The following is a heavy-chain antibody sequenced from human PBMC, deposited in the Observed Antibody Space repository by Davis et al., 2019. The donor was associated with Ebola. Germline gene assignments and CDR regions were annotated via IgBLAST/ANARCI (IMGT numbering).Heavy chain of an antibody. Sequence: PGGSLRLSCAASGFTFSSYDMHWVRQATGKGLEWVSAIGTAGDTYYPGSVKGRFTISRENAKNSLYLQMNSLRAGDTAVYYCARERGYSSSWYALDVWGKGTTVTVSS. CDR2: IGTAGDT. V-gene: IGHV3-13*01. CDR1: GFTFSSYD. D-gene: IGHD6-13*01. CDR3: ARERGYSSSWYALDV. J-gene: IGHJ6*04.